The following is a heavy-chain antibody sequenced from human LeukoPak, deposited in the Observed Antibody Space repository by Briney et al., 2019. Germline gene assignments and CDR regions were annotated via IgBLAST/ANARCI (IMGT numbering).Heavy chain of an antibody. Sequence: ASVEVSCKASGNTFAGYYVHWVRQAPGQGLEWMGWINPNSGGTNYAQKFQGRVTMTRDTSISTAYMELSRLRSDDTAVYYCARWWSDGVPGYWGQGTLVTVSS. CDR2: INPNSGGT. CDR3: ARWWSDGVPGY. V-gene: IGHV1-2*02. J-gene: IGHJ4*02. D-gene: IGHD2-15*01. CDR1: GNTFAGYY.